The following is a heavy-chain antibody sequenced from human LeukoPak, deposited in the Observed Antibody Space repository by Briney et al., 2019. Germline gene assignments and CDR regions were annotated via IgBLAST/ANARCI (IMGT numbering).Heavy chain of an antibody. D-gene: IGHD5-12*01. CDR1: GGTFSSYT. J-gene: IGHJ5*02. Sequence: PVKVSCKASGGTFSSYTISWVRQAPGQGLEWMGRIIPILGIANYAQKFQGRVTITADKSTSTAYMELSSLRSEDTAVYYCARGWAIVATENWFDPWGQGTLVTVSS. V-gene: IGHV1-69*02. CDR3: ARGWAIVATENWFDP. CDR2: IIPILGIA.